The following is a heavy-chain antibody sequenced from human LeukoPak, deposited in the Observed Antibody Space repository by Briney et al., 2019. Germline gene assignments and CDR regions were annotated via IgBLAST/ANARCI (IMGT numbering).Heavy chain of an antibody. J-gene: IGHJ5*02. CDR1: GFTFSNAW. CDR2: IKSKTDDGTT. Sequence: GGSLRLSCAASGFTFSNAWMSCVRHAPGEWLECVGRIKSKTDDGTTDYAARVKGRFTISRDDSKNTLFLQMNSLKTEDTAVSYCAPGPLTLTGTTGFEPWGQGTLVTVSS. D-gene: IGHD1-20*01. V-gene: IGHV3-15*01. CDR3: APGPLTLTGTTGFEP.